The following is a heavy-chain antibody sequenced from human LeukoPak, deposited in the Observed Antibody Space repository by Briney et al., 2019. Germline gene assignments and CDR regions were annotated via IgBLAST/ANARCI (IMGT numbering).Heavy chain of an antibody. J-gene: IGHJ4*02. V-gene: IGHV3-7*01. CDR2: IKQDGSEK. CDR1: GFTVSTSW. D-gene: IGHD3-3*01. Sequence: PGGSLRLSCAASGFTVSTSWMTWVRQAPGKGLEWVANIKQDGSEKYYVDSVKGRFAVSRDNAKNSLYLQMNSLRAEDTAVYYCARAQSGFWSGYCFDYWGQGTLVTVSS. CDR3: ARAQSGFWSGYCFDY.